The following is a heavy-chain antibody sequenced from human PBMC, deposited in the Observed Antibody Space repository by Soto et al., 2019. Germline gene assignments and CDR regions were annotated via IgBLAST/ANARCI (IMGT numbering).Heavy chain of an antibody. J-gene: IGHJ6*03. CDR2: ISSNGGST. Sequence: GGSLRLSCAASGFTFSSYAMHWVRQAPGKGLEYVSAISSNGGSTYYADSVRGRFTISRDNSKNTLYLQMGGLRAEDMAVYYCARGDYSNEYCMDGWGQGTTVTVAS. V-gene: IGHV3-64*02. D-gene: IGHD4-4*01. CDR1: GFTFSSYA. CDR3: ARGDYSNEYCMDG.